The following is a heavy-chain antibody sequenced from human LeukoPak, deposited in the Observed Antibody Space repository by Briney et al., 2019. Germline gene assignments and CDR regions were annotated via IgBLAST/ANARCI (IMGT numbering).Heavy chain of an antibody. CDR3: AKRRISSGSNWFDP. V-gene: IGHV3-23*01. D-gene: IGHD2-15*01. J-gene: IGHJ5*02. Sequence: PGGSLRLSCAASGFTFSSYAMSWVRQAPGKGLERVSAISGSGGSTYYADSVKGRFTISRNNSKNTLYLQMNSLRAEDTAVYYCAKRRISSGSNWFDPWGQGTLVTVSS. CDR2: ISGSGGST. CDR1: GFTFSSYA.